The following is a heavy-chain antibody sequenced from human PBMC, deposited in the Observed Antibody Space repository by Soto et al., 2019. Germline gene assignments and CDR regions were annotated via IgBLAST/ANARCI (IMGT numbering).Heavy chain of an antibody. J-gene: IGHJ4*02. D-gene: IGHD3-22*01. CDR1: GYTFTSYG. V-gene: IGHV1-18*01. CDR3: AVAGYYDSSGYYFW. Sequence: ASVKVSCKASGYTFTSYGISWVRQAPGQGLEWMGWISAYNGNTNYAQKLQGRVTMTTDTSTSTAYMELRSLRSDDTAVYYCAVAGYYDSSGYYFWWGQGTLVTVS. CDR2: ISAYNGNT.